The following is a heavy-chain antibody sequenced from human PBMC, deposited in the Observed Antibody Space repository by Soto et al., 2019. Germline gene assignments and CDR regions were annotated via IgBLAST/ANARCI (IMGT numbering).Heavy chain of an antibody. Sequence: PGESLTLSPAASGFASSSYETNSIREAPGKGLESVVYISSSGSTIFYAESSKRRFTHSRDTAKNSLYRQLNRLRAEDTAVYYCARDVKAWFGEVVNSPYYYYGMGVWGQGTTVTVSS. D-gene: IGHD3-10*01. CDR2: ISSSGSTI. V-gene: IGHV3-48*03. CDR3: ARDVKAWFGEVVNSPYYYYGMGV. CDR1: GFASSSYE. J-gene: IGHJ6*02.